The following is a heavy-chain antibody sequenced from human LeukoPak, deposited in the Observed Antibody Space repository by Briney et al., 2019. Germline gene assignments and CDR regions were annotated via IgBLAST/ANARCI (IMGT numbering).Heavy chain of an antibody. D-gene: IGHD3-10*01. Sequence: PGGSLRLSCAASGFTFSSYAMHWVRQAPGKGLEWVSAISGSGGSTYYADSVKGRFTISRDNSKNTLYLQMNSLRAEDTAVYYCAKDSLAGSGSYVNWFDPWGQGTLVTVSS. J-gene: IGHJ5*02. CDR1: GFTFSSYA. V-gene: IGHV3-23*01. CDR2: ISGSGGST. CDR3: AKDSLAGSGSYVNWFDP.